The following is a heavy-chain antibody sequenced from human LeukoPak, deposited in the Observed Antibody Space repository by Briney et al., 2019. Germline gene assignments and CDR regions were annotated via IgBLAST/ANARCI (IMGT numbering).Heavy chain of an antibody. V-gene: IGHV4-59*08. CDR2: IYHSGST. CDR1: GGSISRYY. D-gene: IGHD3-22*01. J-gene: IGHJ3*02. Sequence: SETLSLTCTVSGGSISRYYWSWIRQPPGEGLEWIGYIYHSGSTNYNPSLKSRVTISVDTSKNQFSLKLSSVTAADTAVYYCARGYYDSSGYLQGAFDIWGQGTMVTVSS. CDR3: ARGYYDSSGYLQGAFDI.